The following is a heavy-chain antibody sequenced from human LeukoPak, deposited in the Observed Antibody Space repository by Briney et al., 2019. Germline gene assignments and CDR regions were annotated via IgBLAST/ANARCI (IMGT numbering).Heavy chain of an antibody. D-gene: IGHD5/OR15-5a*01. CDR3: ASARGGPVSKGFWYD. V-gene: IGHV3-23*01. CDR2: FSGSGGST. Sequence: PGGSLRLSCAASGFTISSHGMSWVRQAPGKGLEWVSAFSGSGGSTYYADSVKGRFTISRDKSKNTLYLQMNRLRAEDTATYYCASARGGPVSKGFWYDWGQGILVTVSS. CDR1: GFTISSHG. J-gene: IGHJ4*02.